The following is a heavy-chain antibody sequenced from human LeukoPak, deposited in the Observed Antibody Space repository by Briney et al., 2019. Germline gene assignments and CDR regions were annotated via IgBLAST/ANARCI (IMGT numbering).Heavy chain of an antibody. J-gene: IGHJ4*02. CDR3: ARGANLNYYDSSGYKHPSPVDY. CDR1: GYTFTSYG. Sequence: ASVKVSCKASGYTFTSYGITWMRQAPGQGLEWMGWITAYNGYTNYAQKFQGRVTMTTDTSTSTAYMELRSLRSDDTAVYYCARGANLNYYDSSGYKHPSPVDYWGQGTLVTVSS. D-gene: IGHD3-22*01. CDR2: ITAYNGYT. V-gene: IGHV1-18*01.